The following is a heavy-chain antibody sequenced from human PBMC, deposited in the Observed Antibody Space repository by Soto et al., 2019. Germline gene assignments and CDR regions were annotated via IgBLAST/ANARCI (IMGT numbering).Heavy chain of an antibody. D-gene: IGHD5-12*01. CDR1: GFTFRSHR. Sequence: GGSLRLSCAASGFTFRSHRIHWVRQAPGKGLEWVSRIDTDGGGTSYADSVKGRFTISTDNAENTVYLQMNGLRVEDTAVYYCARAGSINRGYSGYDPYFNYYYGMDVWGQGTTVTVSS. J-gene: IGHJ6*02. CDR3: ARAGSINRGYSGYDPYFNYYYGMDV. V-gene: IGHV3-74*01. CDR2: IDTDGGGT.